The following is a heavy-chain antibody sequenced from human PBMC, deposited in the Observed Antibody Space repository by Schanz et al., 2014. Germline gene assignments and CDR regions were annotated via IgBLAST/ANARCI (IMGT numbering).Heavy chain of an antibody. CDR1: GFTFSNFA. D-gene: IGHD5-12*01. Sequence: EVHLVESGGGLVQPGGSLRLSCAASGFTFSNFAMHWVRQAPGKGLEWVSAISGSGDNTFYADSVRGRFTISRDNSRNTLYLQMNSLRAEDTAVYFCARDEGRDGYNLAFDVWGQGTLVTVSS. CDR2: ISGSGDNT. V-gene: IGHV3-23*04. J-gene: IGHJ3*01. CDR3: ARDEGRDGYNLAFDV.